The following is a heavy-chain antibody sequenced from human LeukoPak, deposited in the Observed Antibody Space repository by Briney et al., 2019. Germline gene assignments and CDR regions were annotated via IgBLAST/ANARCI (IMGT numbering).Heavy chain of an antibody. CDR2: MNPNSGNT. Sequence: ASVRVSCKASGYSFTSHDINWVRQATGQGLEWMGWMNPNSGNTGYAQKFQDRVTMTRNTSISTAYLELSSLGSEDTAMYYCASALKRGSAGTLIDHWGQGTLVTVSS. J-gene: IGHJ4*02. CDR3: ASALKRGSAGTLIDH. D-gene: IGHD6-13*01. CDR1: GYSFTSHD. V-gene: IGHV1-8*01.